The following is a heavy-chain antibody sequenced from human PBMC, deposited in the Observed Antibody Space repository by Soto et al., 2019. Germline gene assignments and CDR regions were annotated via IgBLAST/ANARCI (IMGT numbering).Heavy chain of an antibody. CDR3: AGRNFYCGGDCDPANSRVFEDH. Sequence: EVQLLEAGGGLVQPGGSLRVSCAVSGFTFSDYAMTWVRQATGMGLDWVAAIGGSETSTYYADSVKVRFTISRDNSKKTLYLQMISLRAEDTAVYYCAGRNFYCGGDCDPANSRVFEDHWGQGTLVTVSS. CDR2: IGGSETST. CDR1: GFTFSDYA. V-gene: IGHV3-23*01. D-gene: IGHD2-21*02. J-gene: IGHJ4*02.